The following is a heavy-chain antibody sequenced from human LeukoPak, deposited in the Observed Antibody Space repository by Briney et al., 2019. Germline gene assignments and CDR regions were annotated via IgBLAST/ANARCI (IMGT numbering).Heavy chain of an antibody. D-gene: IGHD1-7*01. J-gene: IGHJ4*02. CDR1: GGSFSGYY. V-gene: IGHV4-34*01. Sequence: SETLSLTCVVYGGSFSGYYGTWIRQPPGKGLEWIGEINERGTTTYNPSLKSRVTISTDTSKNRLSLKVSSVTAADTAVYYCARSHWNYKPYWGQGTLVTVSS. CDR2: INERGTT. CDR3: ARSHWNYKPY.